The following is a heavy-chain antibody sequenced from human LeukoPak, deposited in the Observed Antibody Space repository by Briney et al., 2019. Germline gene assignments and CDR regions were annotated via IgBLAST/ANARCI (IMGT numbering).Heavy chain of an antibody. D-gene: IGHD1-26*01. V-gene: IGHV4-34*01. CDR2: INHSGST. J-gene: IGHJ4*02. Sequence: ASETLSLTCAVYGGSFSGYYWSWIRQPPGKGLEWIGEINHSGSTNYNPSLKSRVTISVDTSKNQFSLKLSSVTAADTAVYYCARGVNSGYFDYCGQGTLVTVSS. CDR1: GGSFSGYY. CDR3: ARGVNSGYFDY.